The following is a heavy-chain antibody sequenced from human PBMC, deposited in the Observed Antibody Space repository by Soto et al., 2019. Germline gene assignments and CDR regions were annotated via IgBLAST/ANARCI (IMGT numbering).Heavy chain of an antibody. CDR3: ARGRGPEYSGHDHFDF. J-gene: IGHJ4*02. CDR2: INPSGTTA. D-gene: IGHD4-4*01. V-gene: IGHV1-46*03. Sequence: QVQLVQSGAEVKKPGASVKVSCKTSGFTFITYYMHWVRQAPGQGLEWMGVINPSGTTAAYAEDFQGRVTMSRDTSTSTVHMDVSSLTSEDTAVYYCARGRGPEYSGHDHFDFWGQGTLVTVSS. CDR1: GFTFITYY.